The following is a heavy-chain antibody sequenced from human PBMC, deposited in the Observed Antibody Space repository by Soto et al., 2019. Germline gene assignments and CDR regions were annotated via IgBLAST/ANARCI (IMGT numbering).Heavy chain of an antibody. V-gene: IGHV3-74*01. CDR1: GFTYSGDW. J-gene: IGHJ4*02. CDR3: ARGPRGLYHHDY. D-gene: IGHD2-2*01. Sequence: GGSLRLSCAASGFTYSGDWMHWVRQAAGKGLVWVSRINMDGTRTNYADSVKGRFTISRDNAKNTLYLQMDSLRVDDTAVYFCARGPRGLYHHDYWGQGALVTVSS. CDR2: INMDGTRT.